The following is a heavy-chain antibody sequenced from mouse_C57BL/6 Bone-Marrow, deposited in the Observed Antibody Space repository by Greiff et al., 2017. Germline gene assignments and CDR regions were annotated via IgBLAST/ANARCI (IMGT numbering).Heavy chain of an antibody. D-gene: IGHD1-1*01. CDR3: ARHYGSWFAY. Sequence: QVQLQQPGAELVRPGSSVKLSCKASGYTFTSYWMDWVKQRPGQGLEWIGNIYPSDSDTHYTQKFKDKATLTVDNSSSTAYMQLSSLTAGASAVYYCARHYGSWFAYWGQGTLVTVSA. CDR1: GYTFTSYW. V-gene: IGHV1-61*01. J-gene: IGHJ3*01. CDR2: IYPSDSDT.